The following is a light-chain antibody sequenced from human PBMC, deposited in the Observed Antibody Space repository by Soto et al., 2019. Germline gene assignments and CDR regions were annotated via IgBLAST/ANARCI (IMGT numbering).Light chain of an antibody. CDR3: NSYTSSGTYV. V-gene: IGLV2-14*03. J-gene: IGLJ1*01. CDR2: DVS. CDR1: SSDVGAYNY. Sequence: QSALTQPASVSGSPGQSIAISCTGSSSDVGAYNYVTWYQQHPGKAPKVMIYDVSNRPSGVSDRFSGSKSGTTASLTISGLQAEDEADYYCNSYTSSGTYVFGTGTKLTVL.